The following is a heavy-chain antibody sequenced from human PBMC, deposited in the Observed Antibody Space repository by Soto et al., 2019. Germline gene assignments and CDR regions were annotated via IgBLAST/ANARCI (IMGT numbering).Heavy chain of an antibody. CDR3: SRVGSNYDYYFHH. CDR1: GGSISTYY. D-gene: IGHD4-4*01. Sequence: QVQLQESGPGLVRPSETLSLTCTVSGGSISTYYWSWTRRSPGKGLEWIASIHYSGNTNYNPSLKSRVTISVDTSKNQISLKLTSVTAADTAVYYCSRVGSNYDYYFHHWGQGALVTVSS. V-gene: IGHV4-59*01. CDR2: IHYSGNT. J-gene: IGHJ4*02.